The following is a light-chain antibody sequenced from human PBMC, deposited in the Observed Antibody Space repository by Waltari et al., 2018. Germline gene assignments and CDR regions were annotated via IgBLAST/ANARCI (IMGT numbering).Light chain of an antibody. CDR1: PYISSNY. V-gene: IGKV3-20*01. Sequence: VLTQSPGPLSLSPGATATLSCRASPYISSNYLAWYQQKPGQAPRLLIYDASNRATGIADRFSGSGSGTVFTLTSSRLEPEDFALYYCQQYGSSPVTFGGGTKVESK. CDR3: QQYGSSPVT. CDR2: DAS. J-gene: IGKJ4*01.